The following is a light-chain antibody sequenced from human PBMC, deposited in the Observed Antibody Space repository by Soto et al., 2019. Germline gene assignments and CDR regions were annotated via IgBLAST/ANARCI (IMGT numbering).Light chain of an antibody. CDR2: DAS. Sequence: EIVLTQSPATLSLAPGERATLSCRASQTVGSSLAWYQHKPGQAPRLLIYDASTRATAIPASFSGSGSGTDFTLTISSLEPEDFAVDYCQQRYIWPPFTFGPGTKVDIK. CDR1: QTVGSS. J-gene: IGKJ3*01. V-gene: IGKV3-11*01. CDR3: QQRYIWPPFT.